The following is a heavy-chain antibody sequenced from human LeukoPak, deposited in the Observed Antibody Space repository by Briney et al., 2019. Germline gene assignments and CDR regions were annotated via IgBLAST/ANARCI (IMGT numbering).Heavy chain of an antibody. Sequence: PSETLSLTCAVYGGSFSGYYWSWIRQPPGKGLEWIGEINHSGSTNYNPSLKSRVTISVDTSKNQFSLKLSSVTAADTAVYYCATRGQEAAAGTVYYYYYYGMDVWGQGTTVTVSS. CDR1: GGSFSGYY. CDR2: INHSGST. CDR3: ATRGQEAAAGTVYYYYYYGMDV. D-gene: IGHD6-13*01. V-gene: IGHV4-34*01. J-gene: IGHJ6*02.